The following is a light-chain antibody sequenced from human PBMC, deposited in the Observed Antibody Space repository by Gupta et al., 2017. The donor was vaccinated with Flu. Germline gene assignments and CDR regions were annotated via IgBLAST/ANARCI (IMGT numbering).Light chain of an antibody. CDR3: AALDASQSVVV. V-gene: IGLV1-47*01. Sequence: SAAGSVVGTNDVSWYQPRPATAPNLLIYMNVQRISAVPARFSASKCGTSAAVSITGLPAEDAADYYFAALDASQSVVVFGGGTKLTVL. CDR1: GSVVGTND. CDR2: MNV. J-gene: IGLJ2*01.